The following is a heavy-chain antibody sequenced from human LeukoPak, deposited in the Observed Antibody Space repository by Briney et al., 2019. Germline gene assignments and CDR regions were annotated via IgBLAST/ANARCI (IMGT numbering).Heavy chain of an antibody. CDR3: AREKVVNVVVTAISLDYFDY. CDR2: IYYSGST. D-gene: IGHD2-21*02. V-gene: IGHV4-59*12. CDR1: GGSISSYY. Sequence: SETLSLTCTVSGGSISSYYWSWIRQPPGKGLEWIGYIYYSGSTNYNPSLKSRVTISVDTSKNQFSLKLSSVTAADTAVYYCAREKVVNVVVTAISLDYFDYWGQGTLVTVSS. J-gene: IGHJ4*02.